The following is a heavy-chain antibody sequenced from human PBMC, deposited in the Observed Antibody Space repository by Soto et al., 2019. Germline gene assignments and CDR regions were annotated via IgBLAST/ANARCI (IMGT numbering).Heavy chain of an antibody. J-gene: IGHJ4*02. CDR1: GFTFSSYS. CDR2: ISSSSSYI. V-gene: IGHV3-21*01. Sequence: EVQLVESGGGLVKPGGSLRLSCAASGFTFSSYSMNWVRQAPGKGLEWVSSISSSSSYIYYADSVKGRFTISRDNAKNSLYLQMHSLRAEDTAVYYCARVGGQLVPGFDYWGQGTLVTGSS. CDR3: ARVGGQLVPGFDY. D-gene: IGHD6-6*01.